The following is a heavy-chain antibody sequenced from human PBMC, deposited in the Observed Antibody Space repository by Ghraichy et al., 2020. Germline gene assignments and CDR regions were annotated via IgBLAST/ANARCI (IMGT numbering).Heavy chain of an antibody. V-gene: IGHV3-53*01. CDR2: IYSGDST. CDR1: GFSVSGTY. D-gene: IGHD3-16*01. Sequence: GGSLRLSCAASGFSVSGTYMTWFRQAPGKGLEWVSSIYSGDSTFYADAVKGRFTISRDNSNNTLYLQVHSLRVDDTAVYYCARARAITTTTYYVQHWGQGTPVTVSS. J-gene: IGHJ1*01. CDR3: ARARAITTTTYYVQH.